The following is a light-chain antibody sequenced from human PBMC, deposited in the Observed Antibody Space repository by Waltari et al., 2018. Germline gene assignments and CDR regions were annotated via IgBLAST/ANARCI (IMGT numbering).Light chain of an antibody. CDR3: AAWDDSLSALV. CDR2: SNN. V-gene: IGLV1-44*01. CDR1: SSNLGSNT. J-gene: IGLJ2*01. Sequence: QSVLTQPPSASGTPGQRVTISCSGSSSNLGSNTVNWYQQLPGTAPNLLIYSNNQRPPGVPDRFSGSKSGTSASLAISGLQSEDEADYYCAAWDDSLSALVFGGGTQLTVL.